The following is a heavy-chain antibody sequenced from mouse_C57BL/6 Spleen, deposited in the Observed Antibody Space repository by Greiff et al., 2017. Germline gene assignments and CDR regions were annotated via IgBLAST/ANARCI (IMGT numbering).Heavy chain of an antibody. CDR1: GYTFTDYY. Sequence: VKLQQSGAELVRPGASVKLSCKASGYTFTDYYINWVKQRPGQGLEWIARIYPGSGNTYYNEKFKGKATLTAEKSSSTAYMQLSSLTSEDSAVYFCARDRDYDGPGAYWGQGTLVTVSA. CDR3: ARDRDYDGPGAY. CDR2: IYPGSGNT. V-gene: IGHV1-76*01. D-gene: IGHD2-4*01. J-gene: IGHJ3*01.